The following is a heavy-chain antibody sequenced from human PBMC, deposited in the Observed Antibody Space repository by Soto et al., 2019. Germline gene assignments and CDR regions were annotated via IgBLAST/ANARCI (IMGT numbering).Heavy chain of an antibody. CDR1: GFAFNTYG. CDR2: ISGSGVTT. D-gene: IGHD4-17*01. V-gene: IGHV3-23*01. Sequence: EVQLLESGGGLVQPGGSLRLSCAASGFAFNTYGMNWVRQAPGKGLEWVSAISGSGVTTYYADSVKGRFTISRVNPKNTRYLQINSLGDEDTALYDGARWSGVDYVLRWCEPWGQGTLVSVSS. J-gene: IGHJ5*02. CDR3: ARWSGVDYVLRWCEP.